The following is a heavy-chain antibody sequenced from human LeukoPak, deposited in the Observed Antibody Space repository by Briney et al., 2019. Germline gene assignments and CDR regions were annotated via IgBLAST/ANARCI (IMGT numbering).Heavy chain of an antibody. CDR1: VGSISISSEY. Sequence: SETLSLTCTQSVGSISISSEYWGWISQHPGKGLEWIGSIYYSGSTYYNPSLKSRVTISVDTSKNQFSLKLSSVTAADTAVYYCASLVGGGAFDIWGQGTMVTVSS. CDR3: ASLVGGGAFDI. J-gene: IGHJ3*02. D-gene: IGHD2-15*01. CDR2: IYYSGST. V-gene: IGHV4-39*01.